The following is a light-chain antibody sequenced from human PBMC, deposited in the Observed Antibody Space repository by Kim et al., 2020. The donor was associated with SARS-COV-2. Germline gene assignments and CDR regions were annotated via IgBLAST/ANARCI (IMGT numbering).Light chain of an antibody. CDR2: SNN. J-gene: IGLJ1*01. Sequence: GQRVTISYYGSSSNIGSNTVNWYQQPPGTAPKLLIYSNNQRPSGVPDRFSGSKSGTSASLAISGLQSEDEADYYCAAWDDSLNGYVFGTGTRSPS. V-gene: IGLV1-44*01. CDR3: AAWDDSLNGYV. CDR1: SSNIGSNT.